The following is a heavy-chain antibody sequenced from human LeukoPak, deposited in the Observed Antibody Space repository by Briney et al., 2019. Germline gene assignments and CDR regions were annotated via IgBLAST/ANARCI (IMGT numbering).Heavy chain of an antibody. CDR3: TRRLDD. Sequence: GGSLRLSCAAPGFSFNSDWMDWVRQAPGKGLEWVANIKHDESEKNYLDSVKGRFTISRDNAQNSLYLQMNGLRVEDTAVYYCTRRLDDWGQGTLVTVSS. V-gene: IGHV3-7*01. CDR2: IKHDESEK. D-gene: IGHD3-16*01. J-gene: IGHJ4*02. CDR1: GFSFNSDW.